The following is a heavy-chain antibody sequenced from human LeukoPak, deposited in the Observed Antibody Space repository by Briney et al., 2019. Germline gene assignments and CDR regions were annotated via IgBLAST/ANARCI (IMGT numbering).Heavy chain of an antibody. Sequence: GGSLRLSCAASVFTFSSFGMHWVRQVPGKGLEWVAVIWYDGSEKYYADSVKGRFTISRDNTRNILYLQMNSLRAEDTAVYYCARENYELTGHFDYWGQGTLVAVSP. CDR3: ARENYELTGHFDY. V-gene: IGHV3-33*01. CDR2: IWYDGSEK. CDR1: VFTFSSFG. D-gene: IGHD1-7*01. J-gene: IGHJ4*02.